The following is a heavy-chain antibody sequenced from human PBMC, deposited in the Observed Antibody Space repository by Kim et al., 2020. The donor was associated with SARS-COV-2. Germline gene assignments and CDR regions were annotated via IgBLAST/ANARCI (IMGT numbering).Heavy chain of an antibody. V-gene: IGHV1-69*13. Sequence: SVKVSCKASGGTFSSYAISWVRQAPGQGLEWMGGIIPIFGTANYAQKFQGRVTITADESTSTAYMELSSLRSEDTAVYYCASRGGYSSSWRLDYWGQGTLVTVSS. CDR2: IIPIFGTA. D-gene: IGHD6-13*01. J-gene: IGHJ4*02. CDR3: ASRGGYSSSWRLDY. CDR1: GGTFSSYA.